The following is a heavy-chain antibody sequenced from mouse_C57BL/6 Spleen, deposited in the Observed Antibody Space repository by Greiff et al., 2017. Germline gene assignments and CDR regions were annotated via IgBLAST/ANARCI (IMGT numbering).Heavy chain of an antibody. CDR2: ISDGGSYT. D-gene: IGHD1-1*01. CDR3: ARDLGYYGSSPSYFDY. Sequence: EVKLVESGGGLVKPGGSLKLSCAASGFTFSSYAMSWVRQTPEKRLEWVATISDGGSYTYYPDNVKGRFTISRDNAKNNLYLQMSHLKSEDTAMYYCARDLGYYGSSPSYFDYWGQGTTLTVSS. CDR1: GFTFSSYA. V-gene: IGHV5-4*01. J-gene: IGHJ2*01.